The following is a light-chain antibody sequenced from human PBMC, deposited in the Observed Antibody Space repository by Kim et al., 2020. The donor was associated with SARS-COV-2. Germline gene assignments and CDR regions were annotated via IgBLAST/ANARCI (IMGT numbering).Light chain of an antibody. CDR1: SSNIGRNT. CDR2: NND. Sequence: RGTISCSRSSSNIGRNTVNWYQQLPGTASKLLIYNNDQRPSGVPARFSGYKSGTSASLAISGLQSKDEADYVGAAWDDSLYGLVVFGGGTQLTVL. CDR3: AAWDDSLYGLVV. J-gene: IGLJ2*01. V-gene: IGLV1-44*01.